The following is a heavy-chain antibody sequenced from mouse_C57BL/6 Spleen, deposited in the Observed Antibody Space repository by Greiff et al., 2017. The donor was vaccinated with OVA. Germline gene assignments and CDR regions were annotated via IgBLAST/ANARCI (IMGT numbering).Heavy chain of an antibody. CDR1: GYTFTDYN. D-gene: IGHD2-5*01. CDR3: AREEHSNYFAY. Sequence: VQLQQSGPELVKPGASVKIPCKASGYTFTDYNMDWVKQSHGKSLEWIGDINPNNGGTIYNQKFKGKATLTVDKSSSTAYMQLSSLTSEDSAVYFCAREEHSNYFAYWGQGTLVTVSA. CDR2: INPNNGGT. V-gene: IGHV1-18*01. J-gene: IGHJ3*01.